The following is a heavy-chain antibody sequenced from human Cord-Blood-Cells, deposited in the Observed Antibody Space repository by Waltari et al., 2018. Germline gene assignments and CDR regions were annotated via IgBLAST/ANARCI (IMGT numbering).Heavy chain of an antibody. J-gene: IGHJ3*02. CDR3: AKVPTVTMKGAFDI. CDR2: ISYDGSNK. CDR1: GFTFSSYG. V-gene: IGHV3-30*18. Sequence: QVQLVESGGGVVQPGRSLRLSCAASGFTFSSYGLHWVRQAPGKGREWVAVISYDGSNKYYADSVKGRFTISRDNSKNTLYLQMNSLRAEDTAVYYCAKVPTVTMKGAFDIWGQGTMVTVSS. D-gene: IGHD4-4*01.